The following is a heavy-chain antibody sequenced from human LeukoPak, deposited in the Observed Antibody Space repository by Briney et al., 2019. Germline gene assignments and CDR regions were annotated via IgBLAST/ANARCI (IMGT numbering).Heavy chain of an antibody. V-gene: IGHV4-4*09. J-gene: IGHJ5*02. CDR1: GGSISSYY. D-gene: IGHD1-26*01. Sequence: SETLSLTCTVSGGSISSYYWSWIRQPPGQGLEWIAYIHSSGYANYNPSLKSRVTISVDTSKNQFSLKVTSVTAADTAVYYCAKRQGPNSGSYDYFDPWGQGTLVTVSS. CDR3: AKRQGPNSGSYDYFDP. CDR2: IHSSGYA.